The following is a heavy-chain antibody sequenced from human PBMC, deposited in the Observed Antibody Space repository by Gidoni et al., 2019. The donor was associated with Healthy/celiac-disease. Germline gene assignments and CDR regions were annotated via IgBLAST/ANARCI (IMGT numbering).Heavy chain of an antibody. V-gene: IGHV1-69*01. Sequence: QVQLVQSGAEVQKPGSSVKVSCKASGGTFSSYAISWVRQAPGQGLEWMGGIIPIFGTANYAQKFQGRVTITADESTSTAYMELSSLRSEDTAVYYCARDRIGLGYCSSTSCYRAFDIWGQGTMVTVSS. CDR3: ARDRIGLGYCSSTSCYRAFDI. J-gene: IGHJ3*02. D-gene: IGHD2-2*01. CDR1: GGTFSSYA. CDR2: IIPIFGTA.